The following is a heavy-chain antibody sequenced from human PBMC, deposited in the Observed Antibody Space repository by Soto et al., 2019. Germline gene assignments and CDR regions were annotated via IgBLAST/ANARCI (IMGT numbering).Heavy chain of an antibody. CDR1: GFTFSSYG. D-gene: IGHD3-22*01. CDR3: AKDRESYCYDSSGGFFDY. V-gene: IGHV3-30*18. CDR2: ISYDGSSK. J-gene: IGHJ4*02. Sequence: GGSLRLSCAASGFTFSSYGMQWVRQAPGKGLEWVAVISYDGSSKYYADSVKGRFSISRDNSKNTLYLQMNSLRAEDTAVYYCAKDRESYCYDSSGGFFDYWGQGTLVTVSS.